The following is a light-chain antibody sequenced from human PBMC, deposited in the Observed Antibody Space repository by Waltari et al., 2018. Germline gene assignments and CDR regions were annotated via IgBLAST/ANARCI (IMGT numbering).Light chain of an antibody. CDR2: KDT. Sequence: SYELTQPPSVSVSPGQTATITCSGDALPQQFAHWYHQKPGQAPVVVIYKDTERPPGISARMTGSSAGTTVTLSINGVEVEDEAHSSCESADSSGIWVFSGGTKLTGL. CDR1: ALPQQF. CDR3: ESADSSGIWV. V-gene: IGLV3-25*03. J-gene: IGLJ3*02.